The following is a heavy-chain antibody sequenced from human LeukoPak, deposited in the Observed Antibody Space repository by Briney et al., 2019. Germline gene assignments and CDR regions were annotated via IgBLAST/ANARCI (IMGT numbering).Heavy chain of an antibody. CDR3: AKHYYGSGSQKYYFDY. Sequence: GGSLRLFCAASGFVFGDYGMHWVRQAPGKGLEWVTMVRNDGSDKYYADSVKGRFTISRDNSKNTLYLQMNSLRPEDTAVYYCAKHYYGSGSQKYYFDYWGQGTLVTVSS. CDR2: VRNDGSDK. CDR1: GFVFGDYG. J-gene: IGHJ4*02. V-gene: IGHV3-30*02. D-gene: IGHD3-10*01.